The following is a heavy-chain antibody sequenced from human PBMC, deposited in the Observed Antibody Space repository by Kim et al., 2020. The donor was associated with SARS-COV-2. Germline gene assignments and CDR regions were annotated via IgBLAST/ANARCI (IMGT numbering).Heavy chain of an antibody. J-gene: IGHJ4*02. Sequence: GGSLRLSCAASGFTFSSYEMNWVRQAPGKGLEWVSYISSSGSTIYYADSVKGRFTISRDNAKNSLYLQMNSLRAEDTAVYYCTIVVVTDIDWGQGTLVTVSS. V-gene: IGHV3-48*03. CDR1: GFTFSSYE. CDR3: TIVVVTDID. CDR2: ISSSGSTI. D-gene: IGHD2-21*02.